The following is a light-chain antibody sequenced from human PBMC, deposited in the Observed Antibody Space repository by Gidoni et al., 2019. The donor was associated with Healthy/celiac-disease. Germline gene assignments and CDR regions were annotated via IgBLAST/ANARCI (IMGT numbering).Light chain of an antibody. CDR1: QSISSW. V-gene: IGKV1-5*03. J-gene: IGKJ2*01. Sequence: DIQLTQSPSPLSASVGDRVTIPCRASQSISSWLPWYQQKPGKAPKLLIYKASSLESGVPSRFSGSGSGTEFTLTISSLQPDDFATYYCQQYNSYLYTFGQGTKLEIK. CDR2: KAS. CDR3: QQYNSYLYT.